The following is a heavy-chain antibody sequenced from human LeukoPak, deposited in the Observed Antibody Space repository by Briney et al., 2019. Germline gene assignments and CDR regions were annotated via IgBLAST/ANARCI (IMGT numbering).Heavy chain of an antibody. D-gene: IGHD5-12*01. CDR1: GGSISSGGYY. CDR3: ARDHIVATIKAFDI. CDR2: IYYSGST. Sequence: PSQTLSLTCTVSGGSISSGGYYWSWIRQHPGKGLEWIGYIYYSGSTYYNPSLKSRVTISVDTSKNQFSLKLSSVTAADTAVYYCARDHIVATIKAFDIWGQGTMVTVSP. V-gene: IGHV4-31*03. J-gene: IGHJ3*02.